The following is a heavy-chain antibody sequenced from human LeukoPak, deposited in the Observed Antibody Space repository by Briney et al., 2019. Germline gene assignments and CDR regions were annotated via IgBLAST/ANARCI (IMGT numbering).Heavy chain of an antibody. CDR2: ISTSGTYT. V-gene: IGHV3-11*05. CDR1: GLTFSDNY. J-gene: IGHJ4*02. CDR3: ARDISNYYDSSGYYYDY. Sequence: GGSLRLSCAPSGLTFSDNYVSYIRQAPGKGLEWVSYISTSGTYTDYADSVKGRFTISKDNAKNSVYLQMNSLRAEDTAVYYCARDISNYYDSSGYYYDYWGQGTLVTVSS. D-gene: IGHD3-22*01.